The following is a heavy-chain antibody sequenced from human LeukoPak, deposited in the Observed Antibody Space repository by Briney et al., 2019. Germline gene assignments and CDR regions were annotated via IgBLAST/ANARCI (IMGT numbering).Heavy chain of an antibody. V-gene: IGHV4-59*01. CDR3: ARVFRGVVTSNWFDP. CDR2: VSDTGDT. CDR1: GVSINGNY. Sequence: SETLSLTCTVSGVSINGNYWTWIRQLPGKGLEWIGVVSDTGDTDYNPSLKSRLTISVDTSKSQLSLSLSSVTAADTALYYCARVFRGVVTSNWFDPWGQGTLVTVSS. J-gene: IGHJ5*02. D-gene: IGHD3-3*01.